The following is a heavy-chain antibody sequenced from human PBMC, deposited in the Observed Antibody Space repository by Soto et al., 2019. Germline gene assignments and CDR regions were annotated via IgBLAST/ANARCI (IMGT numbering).Heavy chain of an antibody. CDR3: ATRTSVFGIVTLY. CDR1: GDSVSNGNW. Sequence: QVQLKESGPGLVTPWGTLSLTCAVSGDSVSNGNWWCWVRQPPGRGLEWVGEIHQSGDTNYNPSLKSRVTGSADRDNNQHSRRLNSVTAADTAMYYCATRTSVFGIVTLYWGQGILVTASS. V-gene: IGHV4-4*02. D-gene: IGHD3-16*01. J-gene: IGHJ4*02. CDR2: IHQSGDT.